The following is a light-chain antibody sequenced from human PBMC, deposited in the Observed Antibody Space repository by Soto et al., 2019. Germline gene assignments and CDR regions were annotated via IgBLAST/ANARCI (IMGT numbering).Light chain of an antibody. V-gene: IGLV1-40*01. CDR2: ANT. CDR1: SSNNGAGYD. Sequence: QSVLTQPPSVSGAPGQRVTIPCTGSSSNNGAGYDVHWYQQLPGTAPKLLIYANTNRPSGVPGRFSGSKSGTSASLAITGLQAEDEADYYCQSYDSSLSGYVFGTGTKVTVL. J-gene: IGLJ1*01. CDR3: QSYDSSLSGYV.